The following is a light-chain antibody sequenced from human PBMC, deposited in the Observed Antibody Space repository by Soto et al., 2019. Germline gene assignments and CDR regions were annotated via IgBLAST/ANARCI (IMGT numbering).Light chain of an antibody. Sequence: DIQMTQSPSSLSASVGDRVTITCRASQSVGTYVSWYQQKEGKAPKLLINVASTLQSGVPSRFSGSGSGTDFTLTISSLQPEDFATYYCQQSYSTPITFGQGTRLEI. V-gene: IGKV1-39*01. J-gene: IGKJ5*01. CDR1: QSVGTY. CDR2: VAS. CDR3: QQSYSTPIT.